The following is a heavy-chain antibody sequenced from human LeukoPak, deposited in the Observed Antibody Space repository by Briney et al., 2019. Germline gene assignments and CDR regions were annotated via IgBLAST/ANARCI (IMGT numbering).Heavy chain of an antibody. Sequence: PSETLSLTCTVSGDSLSTYYWSWIRQPPGKGLEWIGYIYYTGRTDYNPSLKSRLTISLDTSKNQFSLKLSSVAAADTAVYYCARGDGLIDFDYWSQGTLVTVSS. CDR1: GDSLSTYY. CDR3: ARGDGLIDFDY. V-gene: IGHV4-59*01. D-gene: IGHD3-16*01. J-gene: IGHJ4*02. CDR2: IYYTGRT.